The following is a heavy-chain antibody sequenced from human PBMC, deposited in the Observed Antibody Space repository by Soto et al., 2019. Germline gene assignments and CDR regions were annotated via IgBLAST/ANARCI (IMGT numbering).Heavy chain of an antibody. Sequence: PGGSLRLSCAASGFTISSYAMSWVRQAPGKGLEWVSAISGSGGSTYYADSVKGRFTISRDNSKNTLYLQMNSLRAEDTAVYYCAKTRYFSGDAFDIWGQGTMVTVSS. J-gene: IGHJ3*02. CDR3: AKTRYFSGDAFDI. V-gene: IGHV3-23*01. D-gene: IGHD3-10*01. CDR2: ISGSGGST. CDR1: GFTISSYA.